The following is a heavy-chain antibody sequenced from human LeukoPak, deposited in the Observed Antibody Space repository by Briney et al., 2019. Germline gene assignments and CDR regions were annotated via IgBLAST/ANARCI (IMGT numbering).Heavy chain of an antibody. CDR3: ARGPRLDSSGWYYGAFDI. D-gene: IGHD6-19*01. J-gene: IGHJ3*02. CDR1: GYTFTSYY. CDR2: INPNSGGT. Sequence: ASVTVSCKASGYTFTSYYMHWVRRAPGQGLERMGRINPNSGGTNYAQKFQGRVTMTRDTSISTAYMELSRLRSDDTAVYYCARGPRLDSSGWYYGAFDIWGQGTMVTVSS. V-gene: IGHV1-2*06.